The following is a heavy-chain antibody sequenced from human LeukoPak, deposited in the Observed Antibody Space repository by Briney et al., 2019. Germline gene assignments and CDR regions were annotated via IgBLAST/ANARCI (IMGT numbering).Heavy chain of an antibody. V-gene: IGHV4-31*03. CDR2: IYHSGRT. D-gene: IGHD3-9*01. J-gene: IGHJ4*02. CDR3: ARADVLPAYYTWPVGSYDY. Sequence: SQTLSLTCTVSGGSISSADYYWTCIRQHPGKGLECMGFIYHSGRTYYTPSLQCRVGISVDTSKNPFSLKLSSVTAADTAVYYCARADVLPAYYTWPVGSYDYWGQGTLVTVSS. CDR1: GGSISSADYY.